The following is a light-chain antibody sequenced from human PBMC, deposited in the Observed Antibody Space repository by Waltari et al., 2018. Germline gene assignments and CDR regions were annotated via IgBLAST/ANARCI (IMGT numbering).Light chain of an antibody. CDR2: AAS. V-gene: IGKV1-16*02. J-gene: IGKJ2*01. CDR1: QGIRNY. Sequence: DIQMTQSPSSLSASVGDRVTITCRASQGIRNYLAWLQQKPGKAPKSLIYAASSLQSGVQSKFSGSASGTDFTLTIASLQPEDSATYYCQQYHTYPYTFGQGTQLEIK. CDR3: QQYHTYPYT.